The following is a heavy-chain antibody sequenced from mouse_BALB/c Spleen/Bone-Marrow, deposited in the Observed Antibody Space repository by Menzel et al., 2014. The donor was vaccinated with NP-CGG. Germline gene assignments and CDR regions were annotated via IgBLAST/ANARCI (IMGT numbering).Heavy chain of an antibody. J-gene: IGHJ4*01. D-gene: IGHD1-1*01. CDR1: CDSITSGY. CDR3: ARILLRSCAIDY. Sequence: EVQLQQSGSSLVRPSQTLSLTCSVTCDSITSGYWNWIRKMPGNKLEYMGYISYSGSTTYNPSLNSRISITQDTSKNQYYMQLNSVTTEDSATYCCARILLRSCAIDYWGQGTAVTVSS. V-gene: IGHV3-8*02. CDR2: ISYSGST.